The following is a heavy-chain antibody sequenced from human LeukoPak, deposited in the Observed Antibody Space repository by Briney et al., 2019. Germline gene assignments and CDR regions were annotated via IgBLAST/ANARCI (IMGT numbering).Heavy chain of an antibody. Sequence: ASETLSLTCTVSGGSISSSSYYWGWIRQPPGKGLEWIGSIYYSGSTYYNPSLKSRVTISVDTSKNQFSLKLSSVTAADTAVYYCARDNYGDPNDYWGQGTLVTVSS. V-gene: IGHV4-39*07. CDR1: GGSISSSSYY. CDR2: IYYSGST. CDR3: ARDNYGDPNDY. D-gene: IGHD4-17*01. J-gene: IGHJ4*02.